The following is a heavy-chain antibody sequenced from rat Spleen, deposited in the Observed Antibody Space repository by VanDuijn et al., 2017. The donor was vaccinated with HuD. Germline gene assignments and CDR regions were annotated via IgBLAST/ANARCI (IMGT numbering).Heavy chain of an antibody. V-gene: IGHV5-29*01. CDR1: GFTFSDYY. J-gene: IGHJ2*01. Sequence: EVQLVESDGGLVQPGRSLKLSCAASGFTFSDYYMAWVRQAPTKGLEWVATISYDGSSTYYRDSVKGRFTISRDNAKSTLYLQMDSLRSEDTATYYCARQGDSGYGINYFDYWGQGVMVTVSS. D-gene: IGHD4-3*01. CDR3: ARQGDSGYGINYFDY. CDR2: ISYDGSST.